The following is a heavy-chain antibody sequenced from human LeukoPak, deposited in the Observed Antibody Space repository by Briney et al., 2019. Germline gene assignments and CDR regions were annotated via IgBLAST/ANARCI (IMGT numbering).Heavy chain of an antibody. CDR2: ISYDGSNK. V-gene: IGHV3-30*04. CDR3: ARDLLIRAYCGGDCSLYYYGMDV. Sequence: GGSLRLSCAASGFTFSSYAMHWVRQAPGKGLEWVAVISYDGSNKYYADSVKGRFTISRDNSKNTLYLQMNSLRAKDTAVYYCARDLLIRAYCGGDCSLYYYGMDVWGQGTTVTVSS. CDR1: GFTFSSYA. D-gene: IGHD2-21*02. J-gene: IGHJ6*02.